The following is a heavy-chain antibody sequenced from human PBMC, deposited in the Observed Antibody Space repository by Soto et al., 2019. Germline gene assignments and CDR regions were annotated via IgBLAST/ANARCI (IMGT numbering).Heavy chain of an antibody. CDR3: ARRERFLESYMDV. J-gene: IGHJ6*03. D-gene: IGHD3-3*01. Sequence: SETLSLTCAVYGGSISDYYWGWIRQPPGKGLEWIGSIYYSGSTYYNPSLKSRVTISVDTSKNQFSLKLSSVTAADTAVYYCARRERFLESYMDVWGKGTTVTVSS. CDR2: IYYSGST. V-gene: IGHV4-39*01. CDR1: GGSISDYY.